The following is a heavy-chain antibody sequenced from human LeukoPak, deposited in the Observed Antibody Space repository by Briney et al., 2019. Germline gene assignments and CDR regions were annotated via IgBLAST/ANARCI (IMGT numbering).Heavy chain of an antibody. CDR2: LYHSGST. Sequence: KSSETLSLTCSVSGGSISSYYWGWIRQPPGKGLEWIGSLYHSGSTYYNPSLKSRVTISVDTSKNQFSLKLSSVIAADRAVYYCARSSSGYLRYYFDYWGQGTLVTVSS. CDR1: GGSISSYY. CDR3: ARSSSGYLRYYFDY. D-gene: IGHD3-22*01. J-gene: IGHJ4*02. V-gene: IGHV4-38-2*02.